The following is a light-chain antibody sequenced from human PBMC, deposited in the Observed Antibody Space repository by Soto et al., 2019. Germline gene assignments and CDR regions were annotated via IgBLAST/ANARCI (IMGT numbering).Light chain of an antibody. CDR2: DTS. Sequence: EFVMTQSPATLSVSPGEGATLSCRASQGIGDTLAWYQHKPGQTPRRLSYDTSTRATGVPARFSGSGSGTDFTLTISRLEPEDFAVYYCEQDGSAPRTFGQGTKVDI. V-gene: IGKV3-20*01. CDR3: EQDGSAPRT. CDR1: QGIGDT. J-gene: IGKJ1*01.